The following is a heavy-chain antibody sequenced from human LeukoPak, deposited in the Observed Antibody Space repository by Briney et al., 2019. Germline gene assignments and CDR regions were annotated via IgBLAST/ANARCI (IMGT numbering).Heavy chain of an antibody. CDR2: ISDSGTGT. J-gene: IGHJ4*02. Sequence: GGSLRLSCAASGFTFSTNWMHWVRQDPGKGLEWVSAISDSGTGTYYADSVKGRFTISRDNSKNTLYMQMNSLRAEDTAAYYCAKAPTNIWFGENLDFRGQGTLVTVSS. CDR1: GFTFSTNW. D-gene: IGHD3-10*01. CDR3: AKAPTNIWFGENLDF. V-gene: IGHV3-23*01.